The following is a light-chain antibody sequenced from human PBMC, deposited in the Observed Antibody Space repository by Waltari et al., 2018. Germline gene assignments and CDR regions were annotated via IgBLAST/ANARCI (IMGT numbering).Light chain of an antibody. V-gene: IGLV1-47*01. CDR2: GNN. J-gene: IGLJ2*01. Sequence: QSILTQPPSASGTPGRTVTISCSGSNSNVGATSVCWYQQLPGTAPKLLIFGNNQRPSGVPDRFSGSKSGTSASLAIRGLRSEDEADYYCATWDDRLTAVFGGGTKLTVL. CDR3: ATWDDRLTAV. CDR1: NSNVGATS.